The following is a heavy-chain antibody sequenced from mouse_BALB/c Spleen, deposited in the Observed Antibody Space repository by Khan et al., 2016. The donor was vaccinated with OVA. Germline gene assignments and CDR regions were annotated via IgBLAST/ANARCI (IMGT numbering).Heavy chain of an antibody. J-gene: IGHJ4*01. D-gene: IGHD4-1*01. CDR3: ASELGRYYAMDY. CDR2: ISSSGST. V-gene: IGHV3-2*02. Sequence: EVKLEESGPGLVKPSQSLSLTCTVAGYSITSDYAWNWIRQFPGNKLEWMGYISSSGSTGYNPSLKSRISITRDTSKNQFFLQLNSVTTEDTATYYWASELGRYYAMDYWGQGTSVTVSS. CDR1: GYSITSDYA.